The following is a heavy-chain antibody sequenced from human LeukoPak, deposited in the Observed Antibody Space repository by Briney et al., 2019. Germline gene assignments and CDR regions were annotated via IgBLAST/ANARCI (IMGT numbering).Heavy chain of an antibody. CDR3: AKSVGGWYDYFDY. Sequence: GGSLRLSCAASGFTFSSYAMSWVRQAPGKGLEWVSAISGSGGSTYYADSVKGRFTISRDNSKNTLYLQMNSLRAEDTAAYYCAKSVGGWYDYFDYWGQGTLVTVSS. J-gene: IGHJ4*02. CDR1: GFTFSSYA. D-gene: IGHD6-19*01. V-gene: IGHV3-23*01. CDR2: ISGSGGST.